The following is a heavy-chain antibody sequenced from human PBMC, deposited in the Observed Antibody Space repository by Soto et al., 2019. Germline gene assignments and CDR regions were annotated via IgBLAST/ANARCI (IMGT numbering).Heavy chain of an antibody. D-gene: IGHD3-16*02. CDR3: ARDRDYDYVWGSYRTYGMDV. Sequence: GGSLRLSCAASGFTFSSYGMHWVRQAPGKGLEWVAVIWYDGSNKYYADSVKGRFTISRDNSKNTLYLQMNSLRAEDTAVYYCARDRDYDYVWGSYRTYGMDVWGQGTAVTVSS. J-gene: IGHJ6*02. V-gene: IGHV3-33*01. CDR1: GFTFSSYG. CDR2: IWYDGSNK.